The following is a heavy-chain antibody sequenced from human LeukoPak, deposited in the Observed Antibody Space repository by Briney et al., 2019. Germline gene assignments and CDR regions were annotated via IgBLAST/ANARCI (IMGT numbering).Heavy chain of an antibody. D-gene: IGHD3-10*01. V-gene: IGHV1-2*02. Sequence: ASVKVSCKASGYTFTGYYMHWVRQAPGQGLEWMGWINPNSGGTKYAQKFQGRVTMTRDTSISTAYMELSRLRSDDTAVYYCARVIRPTMAYFDYWGQGTLVTVSS. J-gene: IGHJ4*02. CDR3: ARVIRPTMAYFDY. CDR2: INPNSGGT. CDR1: GYTFTGYY.